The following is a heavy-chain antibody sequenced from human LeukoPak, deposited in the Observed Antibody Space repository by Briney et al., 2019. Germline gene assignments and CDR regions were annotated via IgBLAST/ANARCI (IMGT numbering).Heavy chain of an antibody. V-gene: IGHV3-23*01. CDR2: TTFTGDTT. CDR1: GFTLGPYA. J-gene: IGHJ3*02. Sequence: GGSLRLSCAASGFTLGPYAMTYVRQPPGKGLEWVSSTTFTGDTTYYADTVKGRFTISRDNSKSTVYLQMNSLRAEDTAVYYCAKVGDDAFDIWGQGTMVTVSS. CDR3: AKVGDDAFDI.